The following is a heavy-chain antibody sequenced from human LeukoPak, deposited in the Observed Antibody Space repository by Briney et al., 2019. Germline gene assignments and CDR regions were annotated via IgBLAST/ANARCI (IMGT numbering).Heavy chain of an antibody. CDR2: VFYSGNT. J-gene: IGHJ4*02. D-gene: IGHD2-2*02. V-gene: IGHV4-39*01. CDR3: AAGYITSPTDHFDY. CDR1: GASISNNYY. Sequence: PSETLSLTCTVSGASISNNYYWGWIRQPPGKGLEWIGSVFYSGNTDYIPSLRSRVTILEDTSKNQFSLKLSSVTAADTAVYYCAAGYITSPTDHFDYWGQGILVTVSS.